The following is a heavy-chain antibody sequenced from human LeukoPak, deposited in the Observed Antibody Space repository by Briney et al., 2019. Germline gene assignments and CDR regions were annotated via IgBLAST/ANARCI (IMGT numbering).Heavy chain of an antibody. D-gene: IGHD1-20*01. J-gene: IGHJ4*02. V-gene: IGHV3-7*01. Sequence: PGGSLRLSCAASGFSFSTYAMSWVRQAPGKGLEWVANIKQDGSEKSYVDSVKGRFTISRDNAWNSLYLQMNSLRAEDTSVYYCTTDPVYNWNYFVYWGQGTLVTVSS. CDR2: IKQDGSEK. CDR1: GFSFSTYA. CDR3: TTDPVYNWNYFVY.